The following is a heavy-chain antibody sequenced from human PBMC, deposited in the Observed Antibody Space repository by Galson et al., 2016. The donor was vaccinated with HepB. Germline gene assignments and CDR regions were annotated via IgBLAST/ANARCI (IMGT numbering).Heavy chain of an antibody. D-gene: IGHD1-14*01. J-gene: IGHJ4*02. CDR3: ARPRYTDSWYDY. Sequence: SLRLSCAASGFSISIYSMNWVRQAPGKGLEWVSAIRGSGTGTSYTDSVKGRFTISRDNSKNTLYLQMNSLRAEDAAVYYCARPRYTDSWYDYWGQGTLVTVSS. CDR1: GFSISIYS. CDR2: IRGSGTGT. V-gene: IGHV3-23*01.